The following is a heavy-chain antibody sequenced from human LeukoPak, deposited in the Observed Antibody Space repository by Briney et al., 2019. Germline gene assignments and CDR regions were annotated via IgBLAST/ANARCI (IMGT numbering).Heavy chain of an antibody. CDR1: GGSISSYY. Sequence: KPSETLSLTCTVSGGSISSYYWGWIRQPPGKGLEWIGYIYYSGGTNYNPSLKSRVTMSVDTSKNQFSLKLSSVTAADTAVYYCARSDVEMATITDYYFDYWGQGTLVTVSS. CDR2: IYYSGGT. J-gene: IGHJ4*02. V-gene: IGHV4-59*01. CDR3: ARSDVEMATITDYYFDY. D-gene: IGHD5-24*01.